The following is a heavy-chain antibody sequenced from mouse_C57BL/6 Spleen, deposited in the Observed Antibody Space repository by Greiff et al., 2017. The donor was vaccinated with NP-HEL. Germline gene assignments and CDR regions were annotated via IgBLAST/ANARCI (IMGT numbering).Heavy chain of an antibody. J-gene: IGHJ4*01. CDR2: INPNNGGT. V-gene: IGHV1-26*01. Sequence: EVQLQQSGPELVKPGASVKISCKASGYTFTDYYMNWVKQSHGKSLEWIGDINPNNGGTSYNQKFKGKATLTVDKSSSTAYMELRSLTSEDSAVYYCARYLHYYGSSLYAMDYWGQGTSVTVSS. D-gene: IGHD1-1*01. CDR1: GYTFTDYY. CDR3: ARYLHYYGSSLYAMDY.